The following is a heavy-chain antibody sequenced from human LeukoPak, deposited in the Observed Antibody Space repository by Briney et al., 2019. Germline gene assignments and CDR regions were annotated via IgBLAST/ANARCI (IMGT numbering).Heavy chain of an antibody. V-gene: IGHV4-59*08. CDR1: GGSITPYY. J-gene: IGHJ4*02. CDR3: ASRNYYDSSGYYYFDY. D-gene: IGHD3-22*01. Sequence: SETLSLTCTVTGGSITPYYWSWIRQPPGKGLEWIGYIYYSGSTNYNPSLKSRVTISVDMSKNQFSLKLSSVTAADTAVYYCASRNYYDSSGYYYFDYWGQGTLVTVSS. CDR2: IYYSGST.